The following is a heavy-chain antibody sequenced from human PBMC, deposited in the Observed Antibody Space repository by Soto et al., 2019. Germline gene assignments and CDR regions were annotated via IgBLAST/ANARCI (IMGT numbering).Heavy chain of an antibody. Sequence: QVQLVQSGAEVKKPGASVKVSCKASGYTFTSYGISWVRQAPGQGLEWMGWISAYNGNTNYAQKLQGRVTMTTDTSTSTAYMELRSRRSDDTAVYYCARGAYDFWSGYYGNWFDPWGQGTLVTVSS. CDR1: GYTFTSYG. CDR2: ISAYNGNT. D-gene: IGHD3-3*01. J-gene: IGHJ5*02. V-gene: IGHV1-18*01. CDR3: ARGAYDFWSGYYGNWFDP.